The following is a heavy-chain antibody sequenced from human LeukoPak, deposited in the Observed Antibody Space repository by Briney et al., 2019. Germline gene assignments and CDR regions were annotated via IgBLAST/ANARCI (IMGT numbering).Heavy chain of an antibody. V-gene: IGHV4-39*01. D-gene: IGHD4-11*01. CDR3: ARSDYSGYFDY. CDR1: GGSVNNNAYY. CDR2: VYYSGIT. Sequence: DPSETLSLTCTVSGGSVNNNAYYWGWVRQPPGKGLEYIGNVYYSGITYYNPSLQSRVTISVDTSNNQFSLKLSSVTAADTAVYYCARSDYSGYFDYWGQGTLVSVSS. J-gene: IGHJ4*02.